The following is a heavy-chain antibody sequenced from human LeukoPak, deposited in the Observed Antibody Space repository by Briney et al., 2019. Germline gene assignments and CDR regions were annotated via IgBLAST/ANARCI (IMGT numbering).Heavy chain of an antibody. Sequence: GGSLRLSCAASGFTFEDYAMSWVRQAPGKGLEWVSVINWNGGSTGYADSVKGRFTISRDNAKNSLYLQMNSLGPEDTAVYYCARDPYSGNYGNYYYYYMDVWGKGTTVTISS. D-gene: IGHD1-26*01. CDR1: GFTFEDYA. CDR2: INWNGGST. CDR3: ARDPYSGNYGNYYYYYMDV. J-gene: IGHJ6*03. V-gene: IGHV3-20*04.